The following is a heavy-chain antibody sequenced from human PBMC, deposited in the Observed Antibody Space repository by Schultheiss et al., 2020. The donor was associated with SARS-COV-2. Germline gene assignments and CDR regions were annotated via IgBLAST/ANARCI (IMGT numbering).Heavy chain of an antibody. D-gene: IGHD3-3*01. Sequence: SETLSLTCVVYGGSFSGNYWSWIRQPPGKGLEWIGYIYYSGSTNYNPSLKSRVTISVDTSKNQFSLKLSSVTAADTAVYYCARGAGYYDFWSGYSDVWGQGTTVTVSS. CDR2: IYYSGST. CDR1: GGSFSGNY. J-gene: IGHJ6*02. V-gene: IGHV4-59*01. CDR3: ARGAGYYDFWSGYSDV.